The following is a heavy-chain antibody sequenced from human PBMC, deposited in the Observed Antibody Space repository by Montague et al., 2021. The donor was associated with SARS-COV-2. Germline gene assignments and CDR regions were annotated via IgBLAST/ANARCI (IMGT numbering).Heavy chain of an antibody. Sequence: SETLSLTCTVSGGSISPFDWSWIRHPPHAGLELIGTIYYCGTANYNPYLMGRIAMSLQTSQNQLSLALRSVTAADTAVYYCAWMSVPYVAISISRWYGMDVWGQGTTVTVSS. CDR2: IYYCGTA. CDR1: GGSISPFD. CDR3: AWMSVPYVAISISRWYGMDV. V-gene: IGHV4-59*01. J-gene: IGHJ6*02. D-gene: IGHD4-23*01.